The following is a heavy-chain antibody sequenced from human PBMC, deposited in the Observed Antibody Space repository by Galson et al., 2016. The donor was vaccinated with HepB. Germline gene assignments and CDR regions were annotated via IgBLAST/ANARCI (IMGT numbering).Heavy chain of an antibody. D-gene: IGHD3-3*01. V-gene: IGHV3-23*01. Sequence: SLRLSCAASGFTLKIHSFAWVRQAPGKGLEWVSAVSGGGSGGRTYYADSVKGRFTISTDNSNNTLYLQMNSLRVEDTAIYYCAKGFMARGWTLFDSWGQGSLVTVSS. CDR3: AKGFMARGWTLFDS. CDR2: VSGGGSGGRT. CDR1: GFTLKIHS. J-gene: IGHJ4*02.